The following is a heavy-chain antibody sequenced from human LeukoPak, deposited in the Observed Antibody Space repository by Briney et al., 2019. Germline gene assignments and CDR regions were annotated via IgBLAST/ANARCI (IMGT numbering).Heavy chain of an antibody. V-gene: IGHV3-30-3*01. CDR2: ISYDGSNK. CDR1: GFTFSSYA. D-gene: IGHD2-2*02. CDR3: AREGEDCSSTSCYSGYLDY. J-gene: IGHJ4*02. Sequence: GRSLTLSCAASGFTFSSYAMHWVRQAPGKGLEWVAVISYDGSNKYYPDSVKGRFTISRDNSKNTLYLQMNSLRAEDTAVYYCAREGEDCSSTSCYSGYLDYWGQGPLVTVSS.